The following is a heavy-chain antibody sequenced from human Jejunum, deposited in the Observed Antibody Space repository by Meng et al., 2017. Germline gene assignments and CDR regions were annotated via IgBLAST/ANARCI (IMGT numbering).Heavy chain of an antibody. J-gene: IGHJ1*01. CDR3: ARDDISVYFQP. CDR2: TYYRSKWYN. CDR1: GGIVFSNSAT. Sequence: QVHVPRYGTGMVSPSGTLSRTCSSPGGIVFSNSATWNWIRHSPSRGLGWLGRTYYRSKWYNDYAVSVKGRLPINPDTSKNQFSLQLNSLTPEDTAVYYCARDDISVYFQPWGQGTLVTVSS. V-gene: IGHV6-1*01.